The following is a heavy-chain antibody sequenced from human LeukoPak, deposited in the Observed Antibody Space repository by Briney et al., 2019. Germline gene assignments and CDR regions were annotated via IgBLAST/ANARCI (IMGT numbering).Heavy chain of an antibody. V-gene: IGHV4-4*07. CDR1: GGSISSYY. Sequence: PSETLSLTCTVSGGSISSYYWSWIRQPAGKGLEWIGRIYTSGSTNYNPSLKSRVTMSVDTSKNQFSLKLSSVTAADTAVYYCAGDIVVVPADQGAFDIWGQGTMVTVSS. D-gene: IGHD2-2*01. J-gene: IGHJ3*02. CDR3: AGDIVVVPADQGAFDI. CDR2: IYTSGST.